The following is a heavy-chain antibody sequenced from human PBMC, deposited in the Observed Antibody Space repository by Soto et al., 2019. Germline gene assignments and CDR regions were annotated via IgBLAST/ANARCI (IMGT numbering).Heavy chain of an antibody. CDR1: GGSISSSSYY. V-gene: IGHV4-39*01. CDR3: ARQAGGQWPGPDY. J-gene: IGHJ4*02. D-gene: IGHD6-19*01. CDR2: IYYSGST. Sequence: SETLSLTCTVSGGSISSSSYYWGWIRQPPGKGLEWIGSIYYSGSTYYNPSLKSRVTISVDTSKNQFSLKLSSVTAADTAVYYCARQAGGQWPGPDYWGQGTLVTVSS.